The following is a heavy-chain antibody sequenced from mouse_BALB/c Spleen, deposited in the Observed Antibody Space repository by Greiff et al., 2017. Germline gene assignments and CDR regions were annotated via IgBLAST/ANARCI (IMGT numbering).Heavy chain of an antibody. D-gene: IGHD2-10*02. J-gene: IGHJ4*01. CDR1: GYTFTSYT. Sequence: QVQLKQSGAELARPGASVKMSCKASGYTFTSYTMHWVKQRPGQGLEWIGYINPSSGYTNYNQKFKDKATLTADKSSSTAYMQLSSLTSEDSAVYYCARSYGKDAMDYWGQGTSVTVSS. CDR3: ARSYGKDAMDY. CDR2: INPSSGYT. V-gene: IGHV1-4*01.